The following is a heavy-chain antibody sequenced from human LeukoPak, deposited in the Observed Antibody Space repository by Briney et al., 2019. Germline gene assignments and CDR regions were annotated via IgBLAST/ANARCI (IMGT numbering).Heavy chain of an antibody. J-gene: IGHJ1*01. CDR3: ARHKSPSKMATISGYFQH. CDR2: IYPGDSDT. Sequence: GESLKISCKGSGYSFTSYWIGWVRQMPGKGLEWMGIIYPGDSDTRYSPSFQGQVTISADKSISTAYLQWSSLKASDTAMYYCARHKSPSKMATISGYFQHWGQGTLVTVSS. CDR1: GYSFTSYW. D-gene: IGHD5-24*01. V-gene: IGHV5-51*01.